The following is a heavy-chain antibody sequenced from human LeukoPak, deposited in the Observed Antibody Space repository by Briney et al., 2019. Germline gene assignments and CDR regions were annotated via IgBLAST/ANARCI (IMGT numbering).Heavy chain of an antibody. D-gene: IGHD2-15*01. CDR2: ISGSGGKT. CDR3: AKDSKEVAYCSGGSCYSDY. J-gene: IGHJ4*02. Sequence: PGGSLRLSCAVSGFTFSSYAMSWVRQAPGKGLEWVSVISGSGGKTFYADSVKGRFTISRVNSKNTLYLQMDSLRDDDTAVYYCAKDSKEVAYCSGGSCYSDYWGQGTLVSVSS. CDR1: GFTFSSYA. V-gene: IGHV3-23*01.